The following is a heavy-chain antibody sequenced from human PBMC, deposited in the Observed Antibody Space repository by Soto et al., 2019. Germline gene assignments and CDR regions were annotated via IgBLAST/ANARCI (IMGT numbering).Heavy chain of an antibody. CDR1: GYTFVSYG. D-gene: IGHD3-22*01. CDR2: ISPYNGNT. Sequence: QIQLVQSAAEVKKPGASVKVSCKTSGYTFVSYGISWVRQAPGQGLEWMGWISPYNGNTNFAQRFRGRVTLTTDTSTDIVYMDLGSLKSGDTAVYYCARDQNFFDSSGYYDHWGQGTLITVSS. J-gene: IGHJ5*02. CDR3: ARDQNFFDSSGYYDH. V-gene: IGHV1-18*04.